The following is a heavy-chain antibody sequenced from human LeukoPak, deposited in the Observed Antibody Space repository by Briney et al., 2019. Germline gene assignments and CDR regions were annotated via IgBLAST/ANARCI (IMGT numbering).Heavy chain of an antibody. J-gene: IGHJ4*02. CDR2: IYTSEST. Sequence: TLSLTCSVSGGSNSSSNYYWSWIRQPAGKGLEWIGRIYTSESTSYNPSLKSRVTISVDTSRNQFSLKLSSVTAADTAVYYCARGLWFGDENPPYFDYWGQGILVTVSS. D-gene: IGHD3-10*01. V-gene: IGHV4-61*02. CDR3: ARGLWFGDENPPYFDY. CDR1: GGSNSSSNYY.